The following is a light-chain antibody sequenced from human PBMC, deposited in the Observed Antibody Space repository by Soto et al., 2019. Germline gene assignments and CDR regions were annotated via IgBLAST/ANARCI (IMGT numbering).Light chain of an antibody. CDR2: DAT. CDR1: QSIDRW. Sequence: DLQMTQSPSTLSASFGDMVNITCRASQSIDRWMAWYQQKPGKAPKVLIWDATTLHRGVPSRFSGSRSGTEFTLTIRSLQPDDFATYYCQQYNGYSTWKCGQGTKGDIK. V-gene: IGKV1-5*01. CDR3: QQYNGYSTWK. J-gene: IGKJ1*01.